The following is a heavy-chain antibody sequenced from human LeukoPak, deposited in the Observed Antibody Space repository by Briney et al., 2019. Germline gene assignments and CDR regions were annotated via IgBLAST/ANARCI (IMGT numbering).Heavy chain of an antibody. CDR2: MNPNRDET. V-gene: IGHV1-8*01. CDR1: AYTFSSYD. D-gene: IGHD7-27*01. CDR3: ARGVPWGFAP. J-gene: IGHJ5*02. Sequence: SVTVSCKSSAYTFSSYDINWIRLPTGQGLEWMGWMNPNRDETDFAQNFQVTVTLTKNTSITTAYMELSSLRSEHTAVYYCARGVPWGFAPWGQGPLLPLSS.